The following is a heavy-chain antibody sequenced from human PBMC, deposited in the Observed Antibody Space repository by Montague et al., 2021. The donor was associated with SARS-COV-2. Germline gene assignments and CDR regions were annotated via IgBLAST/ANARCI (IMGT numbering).Heavy chain of an antibody. CDR1: GGSISSYY. CDR2: IYYSGST. V-gene: IGHV4-59*01. D-gene: IGHD5-24*01. J-gene: IGHJ4*02. CDR3: ARDQGRWLQPGVYFDY. Sequence: SETLSLTCTVSGGSISSYYWSWIRQPPGKGLEWIGYIYYSGSTNYNPSLKSRVTISVDTSKNQFSLKLSSVIAADTAVYYCARDQGRWLQPGVYFDYWGQGTLVTVSS.